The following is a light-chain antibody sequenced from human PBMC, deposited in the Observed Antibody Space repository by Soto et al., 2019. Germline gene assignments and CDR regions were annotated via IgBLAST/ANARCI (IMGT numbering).Light chain of an antibody. J-gene: IGKJ1*01. Sequence: EIVLTQSPGTLSLSPGERATLSCRASQSVSSSNLAWYQQKRGQAPRFLIYGASNRATGIPDRFSGGGSGTDFTLTISRLEPEDFAVYYCQLYESSPWTFGQGTKVETK. CDR1: QSVSSSN. V-gene: IGKV3-20*01. CDR2: GAS. CDR3: QLYESSPWT.